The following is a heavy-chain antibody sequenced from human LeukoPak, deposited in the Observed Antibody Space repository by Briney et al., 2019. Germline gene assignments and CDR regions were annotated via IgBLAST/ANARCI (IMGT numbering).Heavy chain of an antibody. Sequence: GGSLRLSCAASGFTFSSYSMNWVRQAPGKGLEWVSSISSSSSYIYYADSVKGRFTISRDNAKNSLYLQMNSLRAEDTAVYYCARAGSSSSRSWFDPWGQGTLATVSS. D-gene: IGHD6-6*01. CDR1: GFTFSSYS. J-gene: IGHJ5*02. V-gene: IGHV3-21*01. CDR3: ARAGSSSSRSWFDP. CDR2: ISSSSSYI.